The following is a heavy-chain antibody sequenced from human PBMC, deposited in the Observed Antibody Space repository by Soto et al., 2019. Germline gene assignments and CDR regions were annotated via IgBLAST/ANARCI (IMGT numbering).Heavy chain of an antibody. V-gene: IGHV4-59*01. CDR3: ARNCKGGSCYNNWFDP. CDR1: CGSIISYY. Sequence: PSETLSLTCTFSCGSIISYYWSWIRQPPGKGLEWIGYIYYSGSTNYNPSLKSRVTISVDTSKNQFSLKLSSVTAADTAVYYCARNCKGGSCYNNWFDPWGQGTLVTVSS. D-gene: IGHD2-15*01. CDR2: IYYSGST. J-gene: IGHJ5*02.